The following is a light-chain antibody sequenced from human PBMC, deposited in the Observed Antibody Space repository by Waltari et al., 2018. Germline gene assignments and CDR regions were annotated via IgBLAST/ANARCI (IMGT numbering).Light chain of an antibody. Sequence: EIVLTQSPGTLSLSPGERATLSCRASQSVSSSYLALYQQKPGQAPRLLIYGASSRATGIPDRFSGSGSGTDFTLTISRLESEDFAVYYCQQYGTSPPETFGQGTKVEIK. CDR3: QQYGTSPPET. J-gene: IGKJ1*01. CDR2: GAS. CDR1: QSVSSSY. V-gene: IGKV3-20*01.